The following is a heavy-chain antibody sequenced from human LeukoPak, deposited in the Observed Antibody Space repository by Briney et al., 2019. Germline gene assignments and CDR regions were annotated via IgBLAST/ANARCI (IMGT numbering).Heavy chain of an antibody. CDR3: VRESSYAFNI. Sequence: GGSLRLSCGASGFTFSGYSMNWVRQAPGKGLEWVSYISSTSSIISYADSVKGRFTISRDNAKNSLYLQMNSLRDEDTAVYSCVRESSYAFNIWGQGTMVTVSS. CDR1: GFTFSGYS. J-gene: IGHJ3*02. V-gene: IGHV3-48*02. CDR2: ISSTSSII.